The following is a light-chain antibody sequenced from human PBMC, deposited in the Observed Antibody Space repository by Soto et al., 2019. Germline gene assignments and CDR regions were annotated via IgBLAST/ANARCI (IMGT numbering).Light chain of an antibody. CDR2: WAS. CDR1: QSVLSSSNNMNY. J-gene: IGKJ1*01. Sequence: DIVMTQSPDSLAVSLGKRATINCKTSQSVLSSSNNMNYLAWYQQKPGQPPTLLINWASTRASGVPDRFSGSGSGTDFTLTISSLQADDVAVYYCHQYYGSPLTFGQGTKVEIK. CDR3: HQYYGSPLT. V-gene: IGKV4-1*01.